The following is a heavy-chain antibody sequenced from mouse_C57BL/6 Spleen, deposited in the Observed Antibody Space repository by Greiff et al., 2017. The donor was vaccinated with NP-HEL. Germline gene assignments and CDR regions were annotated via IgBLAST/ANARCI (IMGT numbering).Heavy chain of an antibody. J-gene: IGHJ2*01. Sequence: QVQLQQPGAELVKPGASVKLSCKASGYTFTSYWMHWVKQRPGQGLEWIGMIHPNSGSTNYNEKFKSKATLTVDKSSSTAYMQLSSLTSEDSAVYYCARSITTVVAFDYWGQGTTLTVSP. CDR3: ARSITTVVAFDY. D-gene: IGHD1-1*01. V-gene: IGHV1-64*01. CDR1: GYTFTSYW. CDR2: IHPNSGST.